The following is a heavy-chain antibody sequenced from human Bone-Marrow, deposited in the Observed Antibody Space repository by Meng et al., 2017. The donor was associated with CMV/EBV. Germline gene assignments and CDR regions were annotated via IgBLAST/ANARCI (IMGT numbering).Heavy chain of an antibody. D-gene: IGHD5-12*01. CDR1: GYTFTGYY. V-gene: IGHV1-2*02. CDR2: INPNSGGT. J-gene: IGHJ4*02. Sequence: ASVKVSCKASGYTFTGYYMHWVRQAPGQGLEWMGWINPNSGGTNYAQKFQGRVTMTRDTSISIAYMELSRLRSDDTAVYYCARPRGYSGYDPFDYWGQGHRVNVAS. CDR3: ARPRGYSGYDPFDY.